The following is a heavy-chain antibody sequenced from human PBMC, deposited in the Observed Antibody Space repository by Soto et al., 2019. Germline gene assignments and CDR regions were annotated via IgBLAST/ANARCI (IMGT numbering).Heavy chain of an antibody. J-gene: IGHJ4*02. CDR3: ARLYSEVTFDY. Sequence: SETMSLTCTVSGGSISSYYWSWIRQPPGKGLEWIGYIYYSGSTNYNPSLKSRVTISVDTSKNQFSLKLSSVTAADTAVYYCARLYSEVTFDYWGQGTLVTVSS. CDR1: GGSISSYY. V-gene: IGHV4-59*01. D-gene: IGHD2-15*01. CDR2: IYYSGST.